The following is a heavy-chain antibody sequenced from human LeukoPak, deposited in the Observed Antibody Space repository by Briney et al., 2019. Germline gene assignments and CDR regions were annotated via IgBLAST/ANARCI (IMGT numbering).Heavy chain of an antibody. D-gene: IGHD3-3*01. V-gene: IGHV3-30*02. CDR2: IRYDGSNK. CDR1: GFTFSSYG. J-gene: IGHJ4*02. CDR3: ARDRTLESLPRPLDY. Sequence: QSGGSLRLSCAASGFTFSSYGMHWVRQAPGKGLEWVAFIRYDGSNKYYADSVKGRFTISRDNSKSSLFLQMNSLRAEDTGVYYCARDRTLESLPRPLDYWGQGTLVTVSS.